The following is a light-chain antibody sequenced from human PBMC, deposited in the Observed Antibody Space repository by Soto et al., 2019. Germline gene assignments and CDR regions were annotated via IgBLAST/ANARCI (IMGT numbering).Light chain of an antibody. J-gene: IGKJ2*01. Sequence: DIVMTQSPDSLAVSLGERATINCKSSQSVFYSSNNRNYLAWYQQKPGQPPKLLLYRASIRESGVPDRFSGSGSGADFTLTISSLQAEDVAVYYCQRYYGTPYTFGQGTKLEIK. CDR3: QRYYGTPYT. CDR2: RAS. V-gene: IGKV4-1*01. CDR1: QSVFYSSNNRNY.